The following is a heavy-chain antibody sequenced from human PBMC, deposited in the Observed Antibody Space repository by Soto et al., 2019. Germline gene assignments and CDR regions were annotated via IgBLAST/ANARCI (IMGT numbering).Heavy chain of an antibody. CDR2: IAYDGSSK. Sequence: QVQLAESGGGVVQPGMSLRLSCAASGFTFENFGMHWVRQAPGKGLEWVAVIAYDGSSKYYADSVKGRFTISRDNSNNTLYLQMNSLRVEDTAVYYCAKSLDGVPVQEFDPRGQGTLVTVSS. J-gene: IGHJ5*02. D-gene: IGHD3-3*01. CDR3: AKSLDGVPVQEFDP. CDR1: GFTFENFG. V-gene: IGHV3-30*18.